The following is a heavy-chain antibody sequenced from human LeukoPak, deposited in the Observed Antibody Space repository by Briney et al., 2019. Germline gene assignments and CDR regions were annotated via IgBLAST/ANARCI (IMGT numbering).Heavy chain of an antibody. D-gene: IGHD4-17*01. CDR2: ISWNSGSI. V-gene: IGHV3-9*01. Sequence: GGSLRLSCAASGFTFDDYAMHWVRQAPGKGLEWVSGISWNSGSIGYADSVKGRFTISRDNAKNSLYLQMNSLRAEDTALYYCAKASNYGDYVMSAFDIWGQGTMVTVSS. J-gene: IGHJ3*02. CDR3: AKASNYGDYVMSAFDI. CDR1: GFTFDDYA.